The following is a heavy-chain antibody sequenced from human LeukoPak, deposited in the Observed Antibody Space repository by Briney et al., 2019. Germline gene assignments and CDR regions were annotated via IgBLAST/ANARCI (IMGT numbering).Heavy chain of an antibody. CDR3: AREVGYRYGYHFDC. J-gene: IGHJ4*02. V-gene: IGHV3-30*02. CDR1: GVSFSGYA. D-gene: IGHD5-18*01. CDR2: VRADGSNE. Sequence: PGGSLRLSCAASGVSFSGYALHGVRQAPGKGGEWVALVRADGSNEYYTESVKGRFTISRDNSKNTLYLRMNSLRAEDTAVYYCAREVGYRYGYHFDCWGQGTLVTVFS.